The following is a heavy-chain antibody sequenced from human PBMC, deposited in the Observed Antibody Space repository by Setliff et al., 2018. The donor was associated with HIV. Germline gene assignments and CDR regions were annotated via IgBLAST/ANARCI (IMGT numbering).Heavy chain of an antibody. CDR1: GYSVSSGYY. J-gene: IGHJ4*02. CDR2: IYHSGST. D-gene: IGHD5-12*01. V-gene: IGHV4-38-2*01. Sequence: SQTLSLTCAVSGYSVSSGYYWGWIRQPPGKGLEWIGSIYHSGSTYYNPSLKSRVTISVDTSKNQFSLKLSSVTAADTAVYYCARMYSGYDWSPAGARTRYFDYWGQGTLVTVSS. CDR3: ARMYSGYDWSPAGARTRYFDY.